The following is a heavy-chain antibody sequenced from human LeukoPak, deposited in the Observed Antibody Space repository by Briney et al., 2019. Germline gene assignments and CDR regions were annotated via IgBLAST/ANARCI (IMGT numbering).Heavy chain of an antibody. CDR1: GDSISSYY. J-gene: IGHJ4*02. Sequence: SETLSLTCTVSGDSISSYYWSWIRQPPGKGLEWIGYIYYSGSTNYNPSLKSRVTISVDTSKNQFSLKLSSVTAADTAVYYCARHSWIWVPHFDYWGQGTLVTVSS. CDR3: ARHSWIWVPHFDY. D-gene: IGHD3-16*01. V-gene: IGHV4-59*08. CDR2: IYYSGST.